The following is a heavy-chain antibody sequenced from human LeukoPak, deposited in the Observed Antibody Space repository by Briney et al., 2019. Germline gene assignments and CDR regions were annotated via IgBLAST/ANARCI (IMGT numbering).Heavy chain of an antibody. Sequence: PSETLSLTCTVSGGSISSSSYYWGWIRQPPGKGLEWTGSIYYSGSTYYNPSLKSRVTISVDTSKNQFSLKLSSVTAADTAVYYRARHAVVVAATDFDYWGQGTLVTVSS. V-gene: IGHV4-39*01. CDR3: ARHAVVVAATDFDY. J-gene: IGHJ4*02. D-gene: IGHD2-15*01. CDR1: GGSISSSSYY. CDR2: IYYSGST.